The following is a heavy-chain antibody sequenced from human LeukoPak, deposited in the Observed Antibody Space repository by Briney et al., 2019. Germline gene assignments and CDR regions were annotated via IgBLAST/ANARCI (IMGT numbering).Heavy chain of an antibody. CDR2: INPNSGGT. D-gene: IGHD6-13*01. CDR3: ARPRRGSSWYDY. CDR1: GYTFTGYY. V-gene: IGHV1-2*06. J-gene: IGHJ4*02. Sequence: GASVKVSCKASGYTFTGYYIHWVRQAPGQGLEWVGRINPNSGGTNYAQKFQGRVTMTRDTSISTAYMELSRLRSDDTAVYYCARPRRGSSWYDYWGQGTLVTVSS.